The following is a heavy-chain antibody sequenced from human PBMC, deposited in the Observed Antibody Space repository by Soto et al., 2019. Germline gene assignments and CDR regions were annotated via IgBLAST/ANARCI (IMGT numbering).Heavy chain of an antibody. J-gene: IGHJ6*02. D-gene: IGHD3-10*01. Sequence: GGSLRLSCAASGFTFSSHGMHWVRQAPGKGLEWVAVIWYDGSNKYYADSVKGRFTISRDNSKNTLYLQMNSLRAEDTAVYYCARSELWFGELFTYYYGMDVWGQGTTVTVSS. CDR3: ARSELWFGELFTYYYGMDV. CDR2: IWYDGSNK. V-gene: IGHV3-33*01. CDR1: GFTFSSHG.